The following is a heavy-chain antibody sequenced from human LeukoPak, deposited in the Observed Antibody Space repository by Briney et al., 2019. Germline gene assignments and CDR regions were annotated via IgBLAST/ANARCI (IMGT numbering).Heavy chain of an antibody. CDR2: IASEGAGT. Sequence: PRGSLRLSCAASGFTFSTYAMNWVRQAPGKGLEWGSGIASEGAGTYYAASVKGRFTVSRDNSKNTLYLQMNSLRADDTAIYYCAKAPSCPSCYIGSGWFDPWGPGTLVTVSS. V-gene: IGHV3-23*01. CDR1: GFTFSTYA. D-gene: IGHD2-2*02. CDR3: AKAPSCPSCYIGSGWFDP. J-gene: IGHJ5*02.